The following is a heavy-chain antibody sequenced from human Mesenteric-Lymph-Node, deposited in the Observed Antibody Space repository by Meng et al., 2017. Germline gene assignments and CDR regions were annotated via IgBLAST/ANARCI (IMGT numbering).Heavy chain of an antibody. V-gene: IGHV4-39*01. CDR2: IYHSGST. CDR3: ARRRGGSGRDC. CDR1: GRSISSSGYS. Sequence: HLQREAAGPGRGTTSATLSRTCLVSGRSISSSGYSWECVRQPPGKGLEWIGAIYHSGSTSYNPSLQSRVTMFVDTSKNQFSLMLASVTATDTAVYYCARRRGGSGRDCWGQGTLVTVSS. D-gene: IGHD3-10*01. J-gene: IGHJ4*02.